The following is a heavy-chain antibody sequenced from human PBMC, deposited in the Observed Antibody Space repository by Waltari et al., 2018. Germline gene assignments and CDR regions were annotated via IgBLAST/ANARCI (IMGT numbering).Heavy chain of an antibody. D-gene: IGHD6-6*01. Sequence: QVQLVQSGAEVKKPGSSVKVSCKASGGTFSSYAISWVRQAPGQGLEWMGRIIPSFGTANYAQKCQGRVTSTADKSTSTAYMELSSLRSEDTAVYYCASQTTGYSSSPGDYWGQGTLVTVSS. V-gene: IGHV1-69*08. CDR2: IIPSFGTA. J-gene: IGHJ4*02. CDR3: ASQTTGYSSSPGDY. CDR1: GGTFSSYA.